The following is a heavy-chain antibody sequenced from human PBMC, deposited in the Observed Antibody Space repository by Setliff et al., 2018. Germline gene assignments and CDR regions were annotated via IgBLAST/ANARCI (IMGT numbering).Heavy chain of an antibody. J-gene: IGHJ3*02. D-gene: IGHD3-10*01. CDR2: IKHDGSEK. V-gene: IGHV3-7*01. CDR3: ARRPPNGFGEFGNAFDI. CDR1: GFTFSTYW. Sequence: GGSLRLSCTSSGFTFSTYWMSWVRQAPGKGLEWVANIKHDGSEKNYVDSVKGRFTISRDNAKNSLYLQMNSLRAEDTAVYYCARRPPNGFGEFGNAFDIWGQGTMVTVSS.